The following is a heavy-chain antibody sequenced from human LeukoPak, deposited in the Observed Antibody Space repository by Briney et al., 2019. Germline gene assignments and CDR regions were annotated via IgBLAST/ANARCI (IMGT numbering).Heavy chain of an antibody. J-gene: IGHJ5*02. D-gene: IGHD3-10*01. CDR3: ARAGYYGSGSYEGWFDP. CDR2: INHSGST. V-gene: IGHV4-34*01. Sequence: PSETLSLTCAVYGGSFSGYYWSWIRQPPGKGLEWIGEINHSGSTNYNPSLKSRVTISVDTSKNQFSLKLSSVTAADTAVYYCARAGYYGSGSYEGWFDPWGQETLVTVSS. CDR1: GGSFSGYY.